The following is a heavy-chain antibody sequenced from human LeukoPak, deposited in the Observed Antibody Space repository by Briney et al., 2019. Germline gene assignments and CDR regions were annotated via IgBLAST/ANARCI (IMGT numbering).Heavy chain of an antibody. V-gene: IGHV3-7*01. J-gene: IGHJ4*02. CDR2: IKQDGSQK. CDR1: GFRFNRFS. Sequence: GGSLILSCAASGFRFNRFSMSWVRQTPGKGLEWVANIKQDGSQKEYADSVKGRFAISRDNANNFLDLQMNSLRAEDTGVYYCASVDFDNNAHYHYYLPNWGQGTRVTVSS. D-gene: IGHD2/OR15-2a*01. CDR3: ASVDFDNNAHYHYYLPN.